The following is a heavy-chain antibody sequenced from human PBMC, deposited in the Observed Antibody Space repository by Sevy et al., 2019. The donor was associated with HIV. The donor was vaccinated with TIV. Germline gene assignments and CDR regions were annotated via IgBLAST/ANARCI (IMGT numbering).Heavy chain of an antibody. CDR1: GYTFTGYY. Sequence: ASVKVSCKASGYTFTGYYMHWVRQAPGQGLEWMGRINPNSGGTNYAQKFQGRVTMTRDTSISTVYMELSRLRSDDTAVYYCARGSRLLEWLFHEGGNWFDPWGQGTLVTVSS. J-gene: IGHJ5*02. V-gene: IGHV1-2*06. D-gene: IGHD3-3*01. CDR3: ARGSRLLEWLFHEGGNWFDP. CDR2: INPNSGGT.